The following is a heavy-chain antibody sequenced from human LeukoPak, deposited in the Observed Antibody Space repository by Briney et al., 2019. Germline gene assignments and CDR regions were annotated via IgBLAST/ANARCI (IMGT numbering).Heavy chain of an antibody. CDR2: IYSSGST. CDR3: ARPSSNYPSYYFDY. J-gene: IGHJ4*02. V-gene: IGHV3-66*02. CDR1: GFTVSSNY. D-gene: IGHD4-11*01. Sequence: GGSLRLSCAASGFTVSSNYMSWVRQAPGKGLEWVSVIYSSGSTYYADSVKGRFTISRDNSKNTLHLQMNSLRVEDTAVYYCARPSSNYPSYYFDYWGQGTLVTVSS.